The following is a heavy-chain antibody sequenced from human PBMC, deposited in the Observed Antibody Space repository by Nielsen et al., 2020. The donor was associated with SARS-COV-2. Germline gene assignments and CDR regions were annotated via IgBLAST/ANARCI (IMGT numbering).Heavy chain of an antibody. D-gene: IGHD6-19*01. CDR1: GGSIGTYF. CDR3: ARGYGDSSGWYYYYYMDV. J-gene: IGHJ6*03. CDR2: IYYSGST. Sequence: GSLRLSCNVSGGSIGTYFWNWIRQSPGKGLEWIGHIYYSGSTNYNPSLKSRVTISVDTSKNQFSLKLSSVTAADTAVYYCARGYGDSSGWYYYYYMDVWGKGTTVTVSS. V-gene: IGHV4-59*01.